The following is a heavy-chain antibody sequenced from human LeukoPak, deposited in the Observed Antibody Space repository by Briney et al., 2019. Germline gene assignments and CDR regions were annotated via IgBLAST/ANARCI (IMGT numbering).Heavy chain of an antibody. V-gene: IGHV4-34*01. CDR2: INHSGST. CDR3: ARSRGYSYGTTFLDY. J-gene: IGHJ4*02. D-gene: IGHD5-18*01. Sequence: SETLSLTCAVSGESFSGYYWSWIRQSPEKGLEWTGEINHSGSTNYNPSLETRVTISLDTSKSQFSLELTSVIAADTAVYYCARSRGYSYGTTFLDYWGQGTLVTVSS. CDR1: GESFSGYY.